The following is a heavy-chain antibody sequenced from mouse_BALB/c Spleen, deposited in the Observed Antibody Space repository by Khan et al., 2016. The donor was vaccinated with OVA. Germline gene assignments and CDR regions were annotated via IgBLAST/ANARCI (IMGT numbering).Heavy chain of an antibody. Sequence: QVQLQQSGAELARPGASVKMSCKASGYTFTGYSMHWIQQRPGQGLEWIGYISPSNAYTNYNQKFKDKATLTADKSSSTAYMQLSSLTSEDSAVYDWARDVEDYGNRGALDYWGQGTSVTVSS. J-gene: IGHJ4*01. V-gene: IGHV1-4*01. CDR3: ARDVEDYGNRGALDY. D-gene: IGHD1-1*01. CDR1: GYTFTGYS. CDR2: ISPSNAYT.